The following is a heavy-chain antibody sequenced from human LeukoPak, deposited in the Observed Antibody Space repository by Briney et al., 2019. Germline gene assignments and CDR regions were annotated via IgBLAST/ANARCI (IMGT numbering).Heavy chain of an antibody. Sequence: SVTVSCKASGGTFSNYAISWVRQAPGQGLEWMGGTMPIFGTAYYAQKFQGRATIAADESTTTAYMELSSLRSEDTAVYFCAIGPVLAAANLNWFDPWGQGTLVIVSS. CDR1: GGTFSNYA. CDR3: AIGPVLAAANLNWFDP. D-gene: IGHD2-2*01. V-gene: IGHV1-69*13. J-gene: IGHJ5*02. CDR2: TMPIFGTA.